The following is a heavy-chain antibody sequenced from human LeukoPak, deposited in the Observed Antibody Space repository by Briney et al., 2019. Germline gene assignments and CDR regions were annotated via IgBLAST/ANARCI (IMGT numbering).Heavy chain of an antibody. CDR1: GGSISSSSYY. V-gene: IGHV4-39*07. D-gene: IGHD3-22*01. CDR2: IYYSGST. Sequence: KPSETLSLTCTVSGGSISSSSYYWGWIRQPPGKGLEWIGSIYYSGSTYYNPSLKSRVTISVDTSKNQFSLKLSSVTAADTAVYYCAREGYYDSSGYYYVWDWGQGTLVTVSS. J-gene: IGHJ4*02. CDR3: AREGYYDSSGYYYVWD.